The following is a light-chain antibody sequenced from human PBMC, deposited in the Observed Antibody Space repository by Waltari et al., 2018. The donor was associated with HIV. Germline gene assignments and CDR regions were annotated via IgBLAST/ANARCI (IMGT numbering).Light chain of an antibody. CDR1: QSFSSN. CDR3: QHYNKWPPT. J-gene: IGKJ1*01. Sequence: EIVMTQSPATLSVSPGERASLSCRASQSFSSNLAWYQQKPGQAPRLLIYGASTRATGIPARFSGSGSGTEFTLTISSLQSEDFADYYCQHYNKWPPTFGQGTKVEIK. CDR2: GAS. V-gene: IGKV3-15*01.